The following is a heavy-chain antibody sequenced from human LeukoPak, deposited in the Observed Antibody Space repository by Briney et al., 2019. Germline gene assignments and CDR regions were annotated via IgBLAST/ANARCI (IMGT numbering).Heavy chain of an antibody. Sequence: GGSLRLSCAASGFTFSSYWMSWVRQAPGKGLEWVANIKQDGSEKYYVDSVKGRFTISRDTAKNSLYLQMNSLRAEDTAVYYCAREPPFGPAAISFDYWGQGTLVTVSS. J-gene: IGHJ4*02. V-gene: IGHV3-7*03. CDR2: IKQDGSEK. CDR3: AREPPFGPAAISFDY. D-gene: IGHD2-2*02. CDR1: GFTFSSYW.